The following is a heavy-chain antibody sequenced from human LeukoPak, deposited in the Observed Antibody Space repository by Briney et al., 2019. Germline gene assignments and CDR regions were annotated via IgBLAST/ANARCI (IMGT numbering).Heavy chain of an antibody. J-gene: IGHJ6*04. CDR3: ARQYSSGWYFIAVIDV. CDR1: GFTFSSYW. D-gene: IGHD6-19*01. Sequence: GGSLRLSCAASGFTFSSYWMHWVRQAPGKGLVWVSLINSDGSSIRYADSVKGRFTISRDNAKNTLYMQMNSLRTEDTAVYYCARQYSSGWYFIAVIDVWGKGTTVTISS. V-gene: IGHV3-74*01. CDR2: INSDGSSI.